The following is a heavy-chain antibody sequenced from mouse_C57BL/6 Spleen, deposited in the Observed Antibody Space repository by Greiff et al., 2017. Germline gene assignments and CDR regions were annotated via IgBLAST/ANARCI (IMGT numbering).Heavy chain of an antibody. CDR1: GYTFPSYW. CDR2: IYPGSGST. CDR3: ARWGLYDYMYYFDY. V-gene: IGHV1-55*01. Sequence: VQLQQPGAELVKPGASVKMSCKASGYTFPSYWITWVKQRPGQGLEWIGDIYPGSGSTNYNEKFKSKATLTVDTSSSTAYMQLSSLTSEESAVYYCARWGLYDYMYYFDYWGQGTTLTVSS. D-gene: IGHD2-4*01. J-gene: IGHJ2*01.